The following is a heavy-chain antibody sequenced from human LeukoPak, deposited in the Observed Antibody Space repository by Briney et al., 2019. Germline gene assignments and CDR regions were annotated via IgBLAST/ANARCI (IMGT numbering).Heavy chain of an antibody. CDR1: GFTFSSYS. J-gene: IGHJ4*02. D-gene: IGHD6-6*01. CDR2: ISSSSDSI. V-gene: IGHV3-48*01. CDR3: AKDSGRQYSIIPYYFDY. Sequence: PGGSLRLSCVASGFTFSSYSMNWVRQAPGKGLEWVSYISSSSDSIYYADSVKGRFTISRDNSKNTLYLQMNSLRAEDTAVYYCAKDSGRQYSIIPYYFDYWGQGTLVTVSS.